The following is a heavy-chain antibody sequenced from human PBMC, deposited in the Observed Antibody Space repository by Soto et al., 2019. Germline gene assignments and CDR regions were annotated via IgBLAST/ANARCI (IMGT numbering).Heavy chain of an antibody. J-gene: IGHJ5*02. Sequence: PGESLKISCKGSGYSFTSYWISWVRQMPGKGLEWMGRIDPSDSYTNYSPSFQGHVTISADKSISTAYLQWSSLKASDTAMYYCARHSSNGYRTNGVCSPLGNWFDPWGQGTLVTVSS. CDR1: GYSFTSYW. V-gene: IGHV5-10-1*01. CDR2: IDPSDSYT. D-gene: IGHD2-8*01. CDR3: ARHSSNGYRTNGVCSPLGNWFDP.